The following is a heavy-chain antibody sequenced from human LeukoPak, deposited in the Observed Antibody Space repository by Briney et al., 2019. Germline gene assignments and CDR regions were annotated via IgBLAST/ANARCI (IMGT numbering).Heavy chain of an antibody. CDR2: ISYDGSNK. Sequence: GGSLRLSCAASGFTFSSYAMHWVRQAPGKGLEWVAVISYDGSNKYYADSVKGRFTISRDNSKNTLYLQMNSLRAEDTAVYYCARDPKGGYSYGWGAFDIWGQGTMVTVSS. V-gene: IGHV3-30-3*01. CDR3: ARDPKGGYSYGWGAFDI. J-gene: IGHJ3*02. CDR1: GFTFSSYA. D-gene: IGHD5-18*01.